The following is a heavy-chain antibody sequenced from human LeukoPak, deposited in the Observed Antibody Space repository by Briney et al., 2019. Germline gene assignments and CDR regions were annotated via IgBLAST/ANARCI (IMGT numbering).Heavy chain of an antibody. J-gene: IGHJ4*02. CDR3: ARVYSYSDPMDH. CDR1: GFTFSSYW. D-gene: IGHD1-26*01. Sequence: GGSLRLSCAASGFTFSSYWINWVRQAPGKGLEWVANIKQDGSEKYYVDSVKGRFTISRDNSKNSLYLQMNSLRAEDTAVYYCARVYSYSDPMDHWGQGTLVTVSS. CDR2: IKQDGSEK. V-gene: IGHV3-7*01.